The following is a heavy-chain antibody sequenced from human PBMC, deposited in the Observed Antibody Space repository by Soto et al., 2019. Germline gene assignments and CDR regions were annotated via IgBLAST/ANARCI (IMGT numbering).Heavy chain of an antibody. V-gene: IGHV1-69*13. CDR3: ARALLYSYGYNPAFGY. CDR2: IIPIFGTA. Sequence: SVKISCKASGGTFSSYAISWVREAPGQGLEWMGGIIPIFGTANYAQKFQGRVTITADESTSTAYMELSSLRSEDTAVYYCARALLYSYGYNPAFGYWGEGTLVTVSS. D-gene: IGHD5-18*01. J-gene: IGHJ4*02. CDR1: GGTFSSYA.